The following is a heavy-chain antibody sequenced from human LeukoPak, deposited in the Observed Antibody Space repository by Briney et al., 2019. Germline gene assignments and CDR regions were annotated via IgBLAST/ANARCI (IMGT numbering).Heavy chain of an antibody. Sequence: VASVKVSCKASGYTFTSYAMHWVRQAPGQRPEWMGWINAGNGNTKYSQKFQGRVTITRDTSASTAYMELSSLRSEDTAVYYCARSTQGDGSDYWGQGTLVTVSS. J-gene: IGHJ4*02. CDR2: INAGNGNT. CDR1: GYTFTSYA. CDR3: ARSTQGDGSDY. V-gene: IGHV1-3*01.